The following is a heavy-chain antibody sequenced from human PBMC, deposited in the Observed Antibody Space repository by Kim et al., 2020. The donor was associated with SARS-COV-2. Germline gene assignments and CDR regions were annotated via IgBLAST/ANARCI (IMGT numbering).Heavy chain of an antibody. CDR2: ISGSGGST. CDR3: AKDLGVYGSGSYFNYFDY. D-gene: IGHD3-10*01. CDR1: GFTFSSYA. V-gene: IGHV3-23*01. Sequence: GGSLRLSCAASGFTFSSYAMSWVRQAPGKGLEWVSAISGSGGSTYYADSVKGRFTISRDNSKNTLYLQMNSLRAEDTAVYYCAKDLGVYGSGSYFNYFDYWGQGTLVTVSS. J-gene: IGHJ4*02.